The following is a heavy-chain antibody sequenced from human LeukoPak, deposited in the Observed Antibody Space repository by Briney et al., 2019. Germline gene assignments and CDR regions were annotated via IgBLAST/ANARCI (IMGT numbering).Heavy chain of an antibody. CDR1: GDSISNCTYY. CDR2: IYYSGST. J-gene: IGHJ6*02. Sequence: SETLSLTCSVSGDSISNCTYYWGWVRQPPGKGLEWIGYIYYSGSTYYNPSLKSRVTISVDTSKNQFSLKLSSVTAADTAVYYCARAGIAAAGIVYYYYGMDVWGQGTTVTVSS. V-gene: IGHV4-31*03. D-gene: IGHD6-13*01. CDR3: ARAGIAAAGIVYYYYGMDV.